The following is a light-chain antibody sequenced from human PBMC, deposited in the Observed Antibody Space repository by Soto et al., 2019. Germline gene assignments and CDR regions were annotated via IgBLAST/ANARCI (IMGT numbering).Light chain of an antibody. CDR1: QSVRSDY. CDR3: QQYGNSQLS. J-gene: IGKJ4*02. CDR2: GVS. Sequence: EIVLTQSPATLSLSPGDRATLSCRASQSVRSDYFAWYQQKPGPAPRVIIFGVSTRATAIPDRFSGSGSGRVFTLTISRLEPEDFALYYCQQYGNSQLSFGGGTKVEIK. V-gene: IGKV3-20*01.